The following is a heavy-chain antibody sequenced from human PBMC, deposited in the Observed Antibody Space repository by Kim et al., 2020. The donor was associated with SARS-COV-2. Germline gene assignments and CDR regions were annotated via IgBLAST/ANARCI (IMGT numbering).Heavy chain of an antibody. V-gene: IGHV3-48*02. CDR3: TRDPEALDY. CDR2: ISKITGTK. CDR1: GFTFSAYS. J-gene: IGHJ4*02. Sequence: GGSLRLSCAASGFTFSAYSMNWVRQAPGKGLEWVSYISKITGTKHYADSVKGRFTIFRDNARNSLYLQMNSLRDDDTAVYYCTRDPEALDYWGQGTLVTASP.